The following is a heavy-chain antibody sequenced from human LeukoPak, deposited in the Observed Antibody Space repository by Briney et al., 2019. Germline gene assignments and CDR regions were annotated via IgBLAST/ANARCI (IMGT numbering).Heavy chain of an antibody. CDR1: GFTFSSYS. J-gene: IGHJ6*03. CDR2: ISSSSSYI. Sequence: GGSLRLSCAASGFTFSSYSMNWVRQAPGKGLEWVSSISSSSSYIYYADFVKGRFTISRDNSKNTLYLQMNSLRAEDTAVYYCVRSGYYTYQYYYMDVWGKGTMVTVSS. V-gene: IGHV3-21*04. CDR3: VRSGYYTYQYYYMDV. D-gene: IGHD3-3*01.